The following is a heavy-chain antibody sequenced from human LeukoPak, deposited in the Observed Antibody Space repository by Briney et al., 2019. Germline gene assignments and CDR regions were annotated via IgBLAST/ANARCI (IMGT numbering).Heavy chain of an antibody. CDR3: ARGPFQLLFSYYMDV. CDR1: GYTFTGYY. J-gene: IGHJ6*03. CDR2: INPNSGGT. V-gene: IGHV1-2*02. Sequence: ASVKVSCKASGYTFTGYYLHLVRQAPGQGLEWMGWINPNSGGTNYAQKFQGRVTMTRDTSISTAYMELSSLRSEDTAVYYCARGPFQLLFSYYMDVWGKGTTVTISS. D-gene: IGHD2-2*01.